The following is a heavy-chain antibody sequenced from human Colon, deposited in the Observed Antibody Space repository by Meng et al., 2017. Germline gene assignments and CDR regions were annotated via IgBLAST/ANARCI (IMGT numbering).Heavy chain of an antibody. CDR1: GFTFSDYY. J-gene: IGHJ4*02. CDR3: AIDYGDYEVDY. D-gene: IGHD4-17*01. CDR2: ISSSGSTI. Sequence: GGSLRLSCAASGFTFSDYYMSWIRQAPGKGLEWVSYISSSGSTIYYADSVKGRFTISRDNAKNSLYLQMNSLRAEATAVYYCAIDYGDYEVDYWGQGTLVTVSS. V-gene: IGHV3-11*01.